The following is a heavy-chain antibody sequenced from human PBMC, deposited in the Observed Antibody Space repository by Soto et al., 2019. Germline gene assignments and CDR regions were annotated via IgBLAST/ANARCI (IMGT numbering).Heavy chain of an antibody. CDR1: GFSVSSYG. V-gene: IGHV3-48*02. D-gene: IGHD4-17*01. CDR3: ARDSDPVTPDYSDY. Sequence: EVQLVESGGGLVQPGGSLRLSCAASGFSVSSYGMNWVRQAPGKGLECISNMPRSGNNIYYADSVKGRFTMSRDDAKNSLYLQMGSLRDEDTAVYYCARDSDPVTPDYSDYLGQGTLGTVSS. CDR2: MPRSGNNI. J-gene: IGHJ4*02.